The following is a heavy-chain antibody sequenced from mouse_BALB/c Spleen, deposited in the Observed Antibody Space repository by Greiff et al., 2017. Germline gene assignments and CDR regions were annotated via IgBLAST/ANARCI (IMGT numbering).Heavy chain of an antibody. J-gene: IGHJ1*01. V-gene: IGHV3-6*02. Sequence: EVKLQESGPGLVKPSQSLSLTCSVTGYSITSGYYWNWIRQFPGNKLEWMGYISYDGSNNYNPSLKNRISITRDTSKNQFFLKLNSVTTEDTATYYCAYRDFDVWGAGTTVTVSS. CDR3: AYRDFDV. D-gene: IGHD2-14*01. CDR1: GYSITSGYY. CDR2: ISYDGSN.